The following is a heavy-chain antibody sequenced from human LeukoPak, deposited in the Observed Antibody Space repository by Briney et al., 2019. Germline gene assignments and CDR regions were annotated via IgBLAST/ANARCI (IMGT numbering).Heavy chain of an antibody. CDR3: ATYWPGPYGDYEGYYYMDV. CDR2: IIPIFGTA. J-gene: IGHJ6*03. Sequence: SVKVSCEASGGTFSSYAISWVRQAPGQGLEWMGRIIPIFGTANYAQKFQGRVTITTDESTSTAYMELSSLRSEDTAVYYCATYWPGPYGDYEGYYYMDVWGKGTTVTVSS. CDR1: GGTFSSYA. V-gene: IGHV1-69*05. D-gene: IGHD4-17*01.